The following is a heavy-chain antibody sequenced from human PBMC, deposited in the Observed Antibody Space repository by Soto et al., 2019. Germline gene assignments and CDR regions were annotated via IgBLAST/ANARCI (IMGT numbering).Heavy chain of an antibody. Sequence: PGGSLRLSCAASGFTVSSNYMSWVRQAPGKGLEWVSVIYSGGSTYYADSVKGRFTISRDNSKNTLYLQMNSLRAEDTAVYYCARDRAAAAAPYYFDYGGQGTLVTVSS. CDR2: IYSGGST. J-gene: IGHJ4*02. D-gene: IGHD6-13*01. CDR1: GFTVSSNY. CDR3: ARDRAAAAAPYYFDY. V-gene: IGHV3-53*01.